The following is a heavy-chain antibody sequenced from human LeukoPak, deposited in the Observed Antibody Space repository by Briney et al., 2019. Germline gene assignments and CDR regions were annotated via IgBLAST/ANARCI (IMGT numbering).Heavy chain of an antibody. CDR1: GYYINSGYY. D-gene: IGHD6-25*01. CDR3: ARHGAATGWFDP. Sequence: SETLSLTGAVSGYYINSGYYWGWIRPPPGKGQEWIGSINHSGSTYYNPSLKSRVTISVDTSKNQFSLKLNSVTAADTAVYYCARHGAATGWFDPWGQGTLVTVSS. CDR2: INHSGST. V-gene: IGHV4-38-2*01. J-gene: IGHJ5*02.